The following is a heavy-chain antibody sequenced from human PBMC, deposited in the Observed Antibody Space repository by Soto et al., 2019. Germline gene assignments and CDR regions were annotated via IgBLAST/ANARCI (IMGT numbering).Heavy chain of an antibody. CDR2: IIPMFGTA. CDR1: GGTFSSYT. CDR3: ARRYCISTSCHYYGMDV. J-gene: IGHJ6*02. D-gene: IGHD2-2*01. V-gene: IGHV1-69*12. Sequence: QVQLVQSGAEVKKPGSSVKVSCKASGGTFSSYTINWVRQAPGQGLEWMGGIIPMFGTANYAQKFQGRVTITADESTSTDYMELSSLRSEDTAVYSCARRYCISTSCHYYGMDVWGQGTTVTVSS.